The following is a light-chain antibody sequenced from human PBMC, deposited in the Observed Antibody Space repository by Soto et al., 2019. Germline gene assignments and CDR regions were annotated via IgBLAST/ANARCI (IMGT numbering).Light chain of an antibody. CDR1: QSISSW. V-gene: IGKV1-5*01. CDR3: QQYNSYALT. J-gene: IGKJ4*01. CDR2: DAS. Sequence: DIQMTQSPSTLSASVGDRVTITCRASQSISSWLAWYQQKPGKAPKLLIYDASSLESGVPSRFGGSGSGTEFTLTISSLQPDDFATYYCQQYNSYALTVGGGTKVDIK.